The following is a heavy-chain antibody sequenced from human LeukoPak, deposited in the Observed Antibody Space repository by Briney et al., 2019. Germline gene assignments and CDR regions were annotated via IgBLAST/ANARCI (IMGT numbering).Heavy chain of an antibody. J-gene: IGHJ5*02. D-gene: IGHD3-10*01. CDR3: ARSSSVLLWFGELFADWFDP. Sequence: GGSLRLSCAASGFTFSSYSMNWVRQAPGKGLEWVSSISSSSSYIYYADSVKGRFTISRDNAKNSLYLQMNSLRAEDTAVYYCARSSSVLLWFGELFADWFDPWGQGTLVTVSS. V-gene: IGHV3-21*01. CDR1: GFTFSSYS. CDR2: ISSSSSYI.